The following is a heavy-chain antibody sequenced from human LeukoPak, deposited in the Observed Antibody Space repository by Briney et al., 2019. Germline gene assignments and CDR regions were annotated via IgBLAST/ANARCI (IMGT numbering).Heavy chain of an antibody. J-gene: IGHJ3*02. Sequence: GRSLRLSCAASGFTFSSCAMHWVRQAPGKGLEWVAVISYDGSNKYYADSVKGRFTISRDNSKNTLYLQMNSLRAEDTAVYYCASFYDSKAFDIWGQGTIVTVSS. V-gene: IGHV3-30-3*01. CDR1: GFTFSSCA. CDR2: ISYDGSNK. CDR3: ASFYDSKAFDI. D-gene: IGHD3-22*01.